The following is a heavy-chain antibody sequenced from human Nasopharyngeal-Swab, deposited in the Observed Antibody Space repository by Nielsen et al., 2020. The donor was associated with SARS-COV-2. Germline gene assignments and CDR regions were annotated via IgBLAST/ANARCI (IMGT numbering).Heavy chain of an antibody. CDR2: ILGGGSDK. J-gene: IGHJ6*02. V-gene: IGHV3-23*01. D-gene: IGHD2-2*01. CDR1: GFTFSGYA. CDR3: ASSLYCSSTSCWFMDV. Sequence: GGSLRLSCTASGFTFSGYAMNWVRQAPGEGLQWVAGILGGGSDKFYAESVMGRFTISRDNSKNTLYLQMNSLRAEDTAVYYCASSLYCSSTSCWFMDVWGQGTTVTVSS.